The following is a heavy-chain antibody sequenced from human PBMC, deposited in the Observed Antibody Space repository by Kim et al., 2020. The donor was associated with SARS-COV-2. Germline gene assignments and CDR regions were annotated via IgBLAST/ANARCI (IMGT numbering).Heavy chain of an antibody. CDR3: AKSSGWSVEYYYYGMDV. J-gene: IGHJ6*02. Sequence: GGSLRLSCAASGFTFSSYAMSWVRQAPGKGLEWVSAISGSGGSTYYADSVKGRFTISRDNSKNTLYLQMNSLRAEDTAVYYCAKSSGWSVEYYYYGMDVWGQGTTVTVSS. CDR2: ISGSGGST. V-gene: IGHV3-23*01. CDR1: GFTFSSYA. D-gene: IGHD6-19*01.